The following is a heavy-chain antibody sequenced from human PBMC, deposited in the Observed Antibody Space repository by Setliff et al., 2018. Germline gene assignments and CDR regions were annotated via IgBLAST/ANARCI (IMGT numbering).Heavy chain of an antibody. CDR2: INPSDGGS. CDR1: GNTLTNSF. Sequence: ASVKVSCKASGNTLTNSFLHWVRQAPGQGLEWMAVINPSDGGSAFAQKFQGRLTMTRDTSTGTVYMELNSLRAEDTAIYYCAKIWGAYCTGNRCHSDPPHWDNWGQGTLVTVSS. V-gene: IGHV1-46*01. J-gene: IGHJ4*02. D-gene: IGHD2-15*01. CDR3: AKIWGAYCTGNRCHSDPPHWDN.